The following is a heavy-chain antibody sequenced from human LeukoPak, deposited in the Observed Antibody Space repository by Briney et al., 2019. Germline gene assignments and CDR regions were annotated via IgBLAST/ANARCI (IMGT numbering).Heavy chain of an antibody. CDR3: ARWPGMSGSSWFLSYYFDY. D-gene: IGHD6-13*01. CDR1: GGSFSGYY. CDR2: INHSGST. V-gene: IGHV4-34*01. Sequence: PSETLSLTCAVYGGSFSGYYWSWIRQPPGKGLEWIGEINHSGSTNYNPSLKSRVTISVDTSKNQFSLKLSSVTAADTAVYYCARWPGMSGSSWFLSYYFDYWGQGTLVTVSS. J-gene: IGHJ4*02.